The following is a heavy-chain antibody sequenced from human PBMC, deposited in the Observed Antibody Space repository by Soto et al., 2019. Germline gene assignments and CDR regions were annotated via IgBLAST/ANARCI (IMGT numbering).Heavy chain of an antibody. CDR1: GFSFDYYA. V-gene: IGHV3-23*01. CDR3: AKDPTMMIRGYFDF. CDR2: ISDSGDST. J-gene: IGHJ4*02. Sequence: GGSLRLSCAASGFSFDYYAMTWVRQAPGKGLEWVSVISDSGDSTLYADSVKGRFTISRDNSKNMLYLQMNSLRAEDTAVYYCAKDPTMMIRGYFDFWGQGALVTVSS. D-gene: IGHD3-16*01.